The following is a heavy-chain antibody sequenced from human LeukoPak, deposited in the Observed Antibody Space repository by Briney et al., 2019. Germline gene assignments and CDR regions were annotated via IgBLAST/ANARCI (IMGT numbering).Heavy chain of an antibody. Sequence: GGSLRLSCAASAFTFSSYVMSWVRQAPGKGLEWVSAISGSGGSTYYADSVKGRFTISRDNSKNTLYLQMNSLRAEDTAVYYCARDWMYSSGWFDPWGQGTLVTVSS. CDR3: ARDWMYSSGWFDP. CDR1: AFTFSSYV. J-gene: IGHJ5*02. CDR2: ISGSGGST. V-gene: IGHV3-23*01. D-gene: IGHD6-19*01.